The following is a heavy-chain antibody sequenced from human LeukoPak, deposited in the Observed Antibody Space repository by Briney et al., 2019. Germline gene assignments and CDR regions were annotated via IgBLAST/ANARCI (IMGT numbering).Heavy chain of an antibody. V-gene: IGHV1-69*06. CDR3: VTGTTRAFDY. CDR2: IIPIFGTA. CDR1: GGTFSSYA. D-gene: IGHD1-7*01. J-gene: IGHJ4*02. Sequence: SVKVSCKASGGTFSSYAISWVRQAPGQGLEWMGGIIPIFGTANYAQKFQGRVTMTEDTSTDTAYMELSSLRSEDTAVYYCVTGTTRAFDYWGQGTLVTVSS.